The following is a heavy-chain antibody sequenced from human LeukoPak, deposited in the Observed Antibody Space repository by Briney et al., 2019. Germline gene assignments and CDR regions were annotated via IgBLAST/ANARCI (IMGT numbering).Heavy chain of an antibody. CDR1: GFSFSSYG. CDR3: ARGGSYSLAIGQ. J-gene: IGHJ4*02. Sequence: PGGSLRLSCAASGFSFSSYGMHWVRQAPGKGLEWVAVIWYDGSKKYYADSVKGRFTISRDNAKNSLYLQMNSLRAEDTAVYFCARGGSYSLAIGQWGQGTLVTVSS. D-gene: IGHD1-26*01. V-gene: IGHV3-33*01. CDR2: IWYDGSKK.